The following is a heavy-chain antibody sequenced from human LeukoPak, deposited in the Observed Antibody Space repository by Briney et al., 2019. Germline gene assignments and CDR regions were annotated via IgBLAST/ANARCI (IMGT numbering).Heavy chain of an antibody. Sequence: GASVKVSCKASGYTFTAYYMHWVRQATGQGLEWMGWMNPNSGNTGYAQKFQGRVTMTRNTSISTAYMELSSLRSEDTAVYYCARGLGVQLLLGIVPSRNDRGIDYWGQGTLVTVSS. CDR3: ARGLGVQLLLGIVPSRNDRGIDY. J-gene: IGHJ4*02. D-gene: IGHD2-2*01. V-gene: IGHV1-8*02. CDR1: GYTFTAYY. CDR2: MNPNSGNT.